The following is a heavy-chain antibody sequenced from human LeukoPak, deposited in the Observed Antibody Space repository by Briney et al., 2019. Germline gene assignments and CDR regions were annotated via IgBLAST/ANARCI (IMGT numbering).Heavy chain of an antibody. V-gene: IGHV3-23*01. CDR1: GFMFTSYA. CDR2: ITGSGGST. Sequence: PGGSLSLSCAASGFMFTSYAMSWVRQAPGKGLEWVSGITGSGGSTNYADSVKGRFTVSRDNSMNTLYLQMNSLRAEDTALYYCAINLGADGSNWFDPCGQGTLVTVSS. D-gene: IGHD1-26*01. J-gene: IGHJ5*02. CDR3: AINLGADGSNWFDP.